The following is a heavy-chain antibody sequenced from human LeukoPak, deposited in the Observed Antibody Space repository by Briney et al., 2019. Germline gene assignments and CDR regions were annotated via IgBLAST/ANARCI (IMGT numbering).Heavy chain of an antibody. CDR2: ISAYNGNT. V-gene: IGHV1-18*01. CDR3: ARVYFRAMTTVNWFDP. J-gene: IGHJ5*02. D-gene: IGHD4-11*01. CDR1: GYTFTSYG. Sequence: ASVKVSCKASGYTFTSYGISWVRQAPGQGLEWMGWISAYNGNTNYAQKLQGRVTMTTDTSTSTAYMELRSLRSDDTAVYYCARVYFRAMTTVNWFDPWGQGTLVTVSS.